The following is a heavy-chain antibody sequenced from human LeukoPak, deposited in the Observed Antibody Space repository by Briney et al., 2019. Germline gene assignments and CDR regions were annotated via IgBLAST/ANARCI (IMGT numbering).Heavy chain of an antibody. CDR3: ARVGSTVVTRRYMDV. CDR2: IYPGDSDT. V-gene: IGHV5-51*03. CDR1: GYSFTSYW. Sequence: PGESLTLSCTGSGYSFTSYWIGWVRQMPGKGLEWMGSIYPGDSDTRYSPSFKGQVTISADKSISTAYLQWSSLKASDTAMYYCARVGSTVVTRRYMDVWGKGTTVTVSS. J-gene: IGHJ6*03. D-gene: IGHD4-23*01.